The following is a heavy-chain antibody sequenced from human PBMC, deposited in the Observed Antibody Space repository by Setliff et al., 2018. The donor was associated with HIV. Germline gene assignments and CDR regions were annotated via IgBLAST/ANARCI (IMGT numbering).Heavy chain of an antibody. CDR3: ARAVNLTFDV. Sequence: SETLSLTCAVSGYSISSSNWWAWFRQPPGKGLEWIGYIYHNGNTNYNPSLRSRVTMSIDTSKNQLSLQLRSVTAADTAVYYCARAVNLTFDVWGQGTMVTVSS. V-gene: IGHV4-28*03. CDR2: IYHNGNT. CDR1: GYSISSSNW. J-gene: IGHJ3*01.